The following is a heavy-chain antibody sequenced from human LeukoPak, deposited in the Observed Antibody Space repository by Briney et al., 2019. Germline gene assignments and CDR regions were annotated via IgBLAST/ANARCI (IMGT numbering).Heavy chain of an antibody. D-gene: IGHD6-19*01. CDR2: INHSGST. V-gene: IGHV4-34*01. CDR1: GGSFSGYY. CDR3: ARTSGWYNFDY. Sequence: SETLSLTCAVYGGSFSGYYWSWIRQPPGKGLEWIGEINHSGSTNYNPSLKSRVTISVDTSKNQFSLKLSSVTAADTAVYYCARTSGWYNFDYWGQGTLVAVSS. J-gene: IGHJ4*02.